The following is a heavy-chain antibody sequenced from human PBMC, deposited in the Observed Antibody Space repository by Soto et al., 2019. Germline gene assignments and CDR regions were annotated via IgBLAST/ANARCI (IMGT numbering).Heavy chain of an antibody. CDR3: AKDLVAAAGKGRHLSWRYFDY. Sequence: PGGSLRLSCAASGFTFSSYAMSWVRQAPGKGLEWVSAISGSGGSTYYADSVKGRFTISRDNSKNTLYLQMNSLRAEDTAVYYCAKDLVAAAGKGRHLSWRYFDYWGQGTLVTVSS. J-gene: IGHJ4*02. V-gene: IGHV3-23*01. CDR1: GFTFSSYA. CDR2: ISGSGGST. D-gene: IGHD6-13*01.